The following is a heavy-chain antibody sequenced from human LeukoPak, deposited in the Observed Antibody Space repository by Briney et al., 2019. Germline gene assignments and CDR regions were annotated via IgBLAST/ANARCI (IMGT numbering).Heavy chain of an antibody. CDR2: INHSGST. V-gene: IGHV4-34*01. CDR1: GGSFSGYY. D-gene: IGHD6-13*01. Sequence: SETLSLTCAVYGGSFSGYYWSWIRQPPGKGLEWIGEINHSGSTNYNPSLKSRVTISVDTSKSQFSLKLSSVTAADTAVYYCARRGTLGIAKHWGQGTLVTVSS. J-gene: IGHJ1*01. CDR3: ARRGTLGIAKH.